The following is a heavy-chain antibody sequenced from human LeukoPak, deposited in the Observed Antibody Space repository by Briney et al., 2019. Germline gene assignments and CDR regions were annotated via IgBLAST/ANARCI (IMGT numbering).Heavy chain of an antibody. J-gene: IGHJ6*03. V-gene: IGHV1-2*02. Sequence: AAVKVSFNSSAYTFTGYYIHLVRQGPGQGLELMGVITPNSGGTNYEQNFQGRVSMSRDKSISTAYMELRRLRSDDTAVYYCARGVVAATFYYYMDVWGKGTTVTVSS. CDR1: AYTFTGYY. CDR2: ITPNSGGT. D-gene: IGHD2-15*01. CDR3: ARGVVAATFYYYMDV.